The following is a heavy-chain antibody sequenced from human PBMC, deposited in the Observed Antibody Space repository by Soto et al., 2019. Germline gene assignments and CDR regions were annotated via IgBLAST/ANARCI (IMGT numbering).Heavy chain of an antibody. Sequence: GRCRRLSCSACGFTLSSYAMHWVCQAQGKGLEYVSAISTSGGRTYYADSVKGRFTISRDNSKNTLYLQMSSLRIEDTAVYYSVKEGVYYDSSGYRNFDYWGQGTLVTVSS. D-gene: IGHD3-22*01. V-gene: IGHV3-64D*06. J-gene: IGHJ4*02. CDR1: GFTLSSYA. CDR3: VKEGVYYDSSGYRNFDY. CDR2: ISTSGGRT.